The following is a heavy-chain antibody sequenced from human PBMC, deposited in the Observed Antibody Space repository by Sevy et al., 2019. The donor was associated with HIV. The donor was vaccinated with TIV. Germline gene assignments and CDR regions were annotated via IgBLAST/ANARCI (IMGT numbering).Heavy chain of an antibody. CDR3: TTYLYGEDAFDI. D-gene: IGHD3-10*01. Sequence: GGSLRLSCAASGFTFSSYAMSWVRQAPGKGLEWVGRIKSKTDGGTTDYAAPVKGRFTISRDDTKNTLYLQMNSLKTEDTAVYYCTTYLYGEDAFDIWGQGTMVTVSS. J-gene: IGHJ3*02. CDR1: GFTFSSYA. CDR2: IKSKTDGGTT. V-gene: IGHV3-15*01.